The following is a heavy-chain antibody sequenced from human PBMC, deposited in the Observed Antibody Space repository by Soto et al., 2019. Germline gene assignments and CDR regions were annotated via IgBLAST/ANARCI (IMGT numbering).Heavy chain of an antibody. J-gene: IGHJ6*02. CDR1: GYAFSSYA. V-gene: IGHV1-3*05. CDR3: ARDVGDCGYRLAYYYYIGMDV. D-gene: IGHD5-12*01. Sequence: QVQLVQSGAEEKKPGASVKVSCKASGYAFSSYAMHWVRQAPGQRLEWMGWINIGSGNTEYSQNFQDRITITRDTSARTVYMELSGLRSEDTAVYYSARDVGDCGYRLAYYYYIGMDVWGQGTTVTVSS. CDR2: INIGSGNT.